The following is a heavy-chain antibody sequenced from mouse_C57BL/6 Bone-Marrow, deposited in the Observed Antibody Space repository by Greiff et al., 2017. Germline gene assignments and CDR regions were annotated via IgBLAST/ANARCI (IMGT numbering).Heavy chain of an antibody. V-gene: IGHV5-6*01. J-gene: IGHJ3*02. CDR1: GFTFSTYG. CDR3: ASIYDGSS. CDR2: ISSVGSYT. Sequence: EVKLVESGGDLLKPGGSLKLSCAASGFTFSTYGMSWVRQTPDTRLAWVATISSVGSYTYYPDRVKGRFTISRDNAKNTRYRQMSSLKSEDTAMYYCASIYDGSSWGQGTLVTVSA. D-gene: IGHD2-3*01.